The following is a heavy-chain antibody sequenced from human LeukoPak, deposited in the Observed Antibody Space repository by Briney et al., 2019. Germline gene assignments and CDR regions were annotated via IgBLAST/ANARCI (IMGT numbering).Heavy chain of an antibody. CDR1: GGSFSGYY. Sequence: SETLSLTXAVYGGSFSGYYWSWIRQPPGKGLEWIGEINHSGSTNHNPSLKSRVTISVDTSKNQFSLQLSSVTAADPAVYYCARRRETIVVVPAAYTHYYYYMDVWGKGTTVTVSS. V-gene: IGHV4-34*01. CDR3: ARRRETIVVVPAAYTHYYYYMDV. CDR2: INHSGST. D-gene: IGHD2-2*01. J-gene: IGHJ6*03.